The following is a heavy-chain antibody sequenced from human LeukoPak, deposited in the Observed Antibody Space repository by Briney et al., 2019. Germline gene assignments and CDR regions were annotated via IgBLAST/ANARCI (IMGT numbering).Heavy chain of an antibody. CDR1: GESISGFY. V-gene: IGHV4-59*08. CDR2: IYYSGST. Sequence: SETLSLTCTVSGESISGFYWNWIRQPPGKGLEWLGYIYYSGSTNYNPSLKSRVTISIDTSKNQFSLKLSSVTAADTAVYYCARRQWVPAFDIWGQGTMVTVSS. CDR3: ARRQWVPAFDI. D-gene: IGHD1-26*01. J-gene: IGHJ3*02.